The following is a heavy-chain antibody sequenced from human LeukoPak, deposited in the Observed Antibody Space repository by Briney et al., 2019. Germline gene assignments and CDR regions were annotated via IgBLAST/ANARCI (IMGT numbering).Heavy chain of an antibody. CDR2: INSDGSSI. V-gene: IGHV3-74*01. CDR1: GFTFSSYW. CDR3: ASAEVIQYGMDV. Sequence: PGGSLRLSCAASGFTFSSYWMHWVRQAPGKGLVWVSRINSDGSSISYADSVKGRFTISRDNAKNTLFLQMNSLRVKDTAVYYCASAEVIQYGMDVWGQGTTVTVSS. J-gene: IGHJ6*02. D-gene: IGHD3-16*02.